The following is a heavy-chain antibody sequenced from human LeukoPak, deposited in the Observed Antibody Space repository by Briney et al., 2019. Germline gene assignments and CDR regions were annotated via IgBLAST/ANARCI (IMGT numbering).Heavy chain of an antibody. CDR2: ISYDGSNK. D-gene: IGHD3-22*01. Sequence: PGGSLRLSCAASGFTFSSYGMHWVRQAPGKGLEWVAVISYDGSNKYYADSVKGRFTISRDNSKNTLYLQMNSLRAEDTAVYYCAKDDDSSGYTLMGPDYWGQGTLVTVSS. CDR3: AKDDDSSGYTLMGPDY. V-gene: IGHV3-30*18. J-gene: IGHJ4*02. CDR1: GFTFSSYG.